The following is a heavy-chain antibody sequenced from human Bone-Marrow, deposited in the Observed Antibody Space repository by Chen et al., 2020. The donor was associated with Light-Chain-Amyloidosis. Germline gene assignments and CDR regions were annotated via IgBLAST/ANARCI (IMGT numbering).Heavy chain of an antibody. V-gene: IGHV4-39*07. CDR1: GDSINSRNHC. CDR2: VYYTGTT. Sequence: QLQLQESGPGQVKALETLSLTCIVSGDSINSRNHCWGWIRQPPGKGLEWIGSVYYTGTTYYNPSLKGRVTMSIDMSKNQFTLQLTSVTAADTAFYYCARDVTRDYGEGYRGWFDPWGQGTQVIVST. D-gene: IGHD4-17*01. CDR3: ARDVTRDYGEGYRGWFDP. J-gene: IGHJ5*02.